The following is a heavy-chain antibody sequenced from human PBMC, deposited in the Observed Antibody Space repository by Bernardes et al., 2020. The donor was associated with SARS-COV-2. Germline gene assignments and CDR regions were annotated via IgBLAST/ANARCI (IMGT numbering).Heavy chain of an antibody. CDR1: GGSLSYYY. CDR2: VNQSGTA. V-gene: IGHV4-34*01. J-gene: IGHJ6*02. CDR3: ARGDSYGINDGFDV. D-gene: IGHD5-18*01. Sequence: SETLSLTCGVYGGSLSYYYWHWIRQSPEKGLEWIGEVNQSGTAKYSPSLRTRVTISVDMSKNQFSLRLTSATAADTSFYYCARGDSYGINDGFDVWGRGTAVTVSS.